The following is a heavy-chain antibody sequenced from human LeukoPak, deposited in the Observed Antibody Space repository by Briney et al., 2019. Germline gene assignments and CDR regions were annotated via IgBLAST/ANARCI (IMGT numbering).Heavy chain of an antibody. D-gene: IGHD3-22*01. CDR3: AGSRGGSYYGFDY. Sequence: PSETLSLACTVSGGSISSYYWSWIRQPPGKGLEWIGYIYYSGSTNYNPSLKSRVTISVDTSKNQFSLKLSSVTAADTAVYYCAGSRGGSYYGFDYWGQGTLVTVSS. CDR1: GGSISSYY. CDR2: IYYSGST. V-gene: IGHV4-59*01. J-gene: IGHJ4*02.